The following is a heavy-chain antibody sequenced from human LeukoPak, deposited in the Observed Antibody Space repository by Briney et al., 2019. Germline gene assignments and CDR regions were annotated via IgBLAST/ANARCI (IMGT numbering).Heavy chain of an antibody. CDR3: ARGHLPTPRSAMDV. Sequence: GGSLRLSCAASGFTFSSYWVHWVRQAPGKGLVWVLRVNSDESITTYADSVNGRFTISRDNAKNTLYLQIKSLRAEDTAVYYCARGHLPTPRSAMDVWGQGTTVTVSS. D-gene: IGHD3-3*02. V-gene: IGHV3-74*01. CDR2: VNSDESIT. CDR1: GFTFSSYW. J-gene: IGHJ6*02.